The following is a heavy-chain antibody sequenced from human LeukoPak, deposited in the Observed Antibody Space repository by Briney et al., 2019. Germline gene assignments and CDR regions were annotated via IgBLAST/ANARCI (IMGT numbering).Heavy chain of an antibody. CDR1: GFTFSSYW. CDR2: IKQDGSEK. CDR3: ARGSGRFLEWLLAI. D-gene: IGHD3-3*01. V-gene: IGHV3-7*01. J-gene: IGHJ4*02. Sequence: GGSLRLSCAASGFTFSSYWMSWVRQAPGKGLEWVANIKQDGSEKYYVDSVKGRFTISRDNAKNSLYLQMNSLRAEDTAVYYCARGSGRFLEWLLAIWGQGTLVIVSS.